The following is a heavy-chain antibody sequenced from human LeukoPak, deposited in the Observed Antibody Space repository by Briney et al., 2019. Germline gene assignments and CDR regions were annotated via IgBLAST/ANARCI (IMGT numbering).Heavy chain of an antibody. D-gene: IGHD1-14*01. J-gene: IGHJ4*02. CDR1: GFTLSSFA. CDR2: ISTSSGTK. V-gene: IGHV3-48*04. CDR3: ARKVLTGTTRGSFDS. Sequence: PGGSLRLSCAASGFTLSSFAMNWVRQTPEKGLEWVSYISTSSGTKYYADSVKGRFTISRDNAKNSLFLQMNSLRVDDTAVYYCARKVLTGTTRGSFDSWGQGTLVTDSS.